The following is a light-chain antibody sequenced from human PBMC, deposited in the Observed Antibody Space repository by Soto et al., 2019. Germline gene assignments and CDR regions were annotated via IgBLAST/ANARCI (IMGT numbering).Light chain of an antibody. Sequence: EIVLTQSAGTLSLSPGERATLACRASQTVSGIYLAWFQQTPCQPPRLLIDDASTSAAGVPDTLGGSESGSDFSLTITRLEPEYCPVSDCEHYGSSPWTFGPETKVEIK. CDR3: EHYGSSPWT. V-gene: IGKV3-20*01. J-gene: IGKJ1*01. CDR1: QTVSGIY. CDR2: DAS.